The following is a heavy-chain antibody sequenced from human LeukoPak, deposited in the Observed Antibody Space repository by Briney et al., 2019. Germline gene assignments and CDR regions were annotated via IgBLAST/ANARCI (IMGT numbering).Heavy chain of an antibody. CDR2: VIPIFGTA. D-gene: IGHD2-21*02. CDR3: ARVKPAYCGGDCYWYNWFDP. V-gene: IGHV1-69*13. CDR1: GGTFSSYA. J-gene: IGHJ5*02. Sequence: ASVEVFCKASGGTFSSYAISWVRQAPGQGLEWMGGVIPIFGTANYAQKFQGRVTITADESTSTAYMELSSLRSEDTAVYYCARVKPAYCGGDCYWYNWFDPWGQGTLVTVSS.